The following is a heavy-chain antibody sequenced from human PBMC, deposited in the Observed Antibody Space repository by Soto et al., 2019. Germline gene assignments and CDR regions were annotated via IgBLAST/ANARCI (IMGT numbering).Heavy chain of an antibody. V-gene: IGHV3-66*01. CDR1: GFTVSNNY. Sequence: EVQLVESGGALVQPGGSLRLSCAASGFTVSNNYMSWVRQAPGKGLEGVSVIYSGGSTYYADSVKGRFTISRDNSKNTLYLQMNSLGAEDPALYYCASSPSSGYWGQGTLVNVSS. D-gene: IGHD6-19*01. J-gene: IGHJ4*02. CDR2: IYSGGST. CDR3: ASSPSSGY.